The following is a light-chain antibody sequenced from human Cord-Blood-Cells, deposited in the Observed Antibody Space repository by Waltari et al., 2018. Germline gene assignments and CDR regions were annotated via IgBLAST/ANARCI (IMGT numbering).Light chain of an antibody. J-gene: IGLJ2*01. CDR3: CSYVGSSTFVV. CDR2: EVS. CDR1: SSDVGSYNL. Sequence: QSALTQPASVSGSPGQSITISCTGTSSDVGSYNLVSWYQQHPGKAPKLMIYEVSKRPSGVSNRFSGSKSDNTASLTISGLQAEDEADYYCCSYVGSSTFVVFGGGTKLTVL. V-gene: IGLV2-23*02.